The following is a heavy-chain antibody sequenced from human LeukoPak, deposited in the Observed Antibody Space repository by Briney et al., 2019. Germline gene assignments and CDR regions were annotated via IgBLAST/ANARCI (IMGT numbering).Heavy chain of an antibody. V-gene: IGHV1-18*01. D-gene: IGHD3-22*01. CDR3: ARVVLDHYYDSSGYLGTLDY. J-gene: IGHJ4*02. CDR2: INTYNGNT. Sequence: ASVKVSCEASGYTFTNYGISWVRQAPGQGLEWMGWINTYNGNTNYAQKSQGRVTMTTDTSTSTAYMELRSLRSDDTAVYYCARVVLDHYYDSSGYLGTLDYWGQGTLVTVSS. CDR1: GYTFTNYG.